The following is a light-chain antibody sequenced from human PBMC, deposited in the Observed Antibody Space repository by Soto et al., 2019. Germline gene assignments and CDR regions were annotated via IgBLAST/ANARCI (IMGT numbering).Light chain of an antibody. CDR2: DAS. Sequence: DLQMPQAPSSLSASVGDRVTITCRASQTISTYLNWYQQKPGKAPRLMIYDASSLLSGVPSRFSGGGSGKYFTLTIAGLQPEDFSTYYCHQSDSTPYPVGQGTKVEI. CDR3: HQSDSTPYP. V-gene: IGKV1-39*01. CDR1: QTISTY. J-gene: IGKJ2*01.